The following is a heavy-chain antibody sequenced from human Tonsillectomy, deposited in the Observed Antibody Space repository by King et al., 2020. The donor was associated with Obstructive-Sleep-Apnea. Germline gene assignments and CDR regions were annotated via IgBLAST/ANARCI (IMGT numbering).Heavy chain of an antibody. CDR3: ARDERAAVTTPGAFDI. Sequence: VQLQESGPGLEKPSQTLSLTCTVSGGSISSGGYYWSWIRQHPGKGLEWIGYIYYSGSTYYNPSLKSRVTISVDTSKNQFSLKLGSVTAPDTAVYYCARDERAAVTTPGAFDIWGQGTMVTVSS. CDR2: IYYSGST. V-gene: IGHV4-31*03. J-gene: IGHJ3*02. CDR1: GGSISSGGYY. D-gene: IGHD4-23*01.